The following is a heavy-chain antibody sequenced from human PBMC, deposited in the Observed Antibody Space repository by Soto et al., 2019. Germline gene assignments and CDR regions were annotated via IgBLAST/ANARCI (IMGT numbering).Heavy chain of an antibody. J-gene: IGHJ3*02. CDR1: GYTFTDYY. CDR2: VNPKSGGA. V-gene: IGHV1-2*02. CDR3: TRENIENSDGLYDAFDI. D-gene: IGHD5-18*01. Sequence: ASVKVSCKTSGYTFTDYYTHWVRQAPGQGLEWMGWVNPKSGGAYFTQKFQGRVTLTRDTSIGTAYIEVNSLTSDDTAVYFCTRENIENSDGLYDAFDIWGQGTTVTVSS.